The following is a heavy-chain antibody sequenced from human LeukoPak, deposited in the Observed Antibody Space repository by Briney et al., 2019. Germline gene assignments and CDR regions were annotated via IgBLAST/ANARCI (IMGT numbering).Heavy chain of an antibody. CDR3: ASPYSSGWYKGLYYFDY. J-gene: IGHJ4*02. D-gene: IGHD6-19*01. CDR2: IIPIFGTA. V-gene: IGHV1-69*06. CDR1: GGTFSSYA. Sequence: ASVKVSCKASGGTFSSYAISWVRQAPGQGLEWMGGIIPIFGTANYAQKFQGRVTITADKSTSTAYMELSSLRSEDTAVYYCASPYSSGWYKGLYYFDYWGQGTLVTVSS.